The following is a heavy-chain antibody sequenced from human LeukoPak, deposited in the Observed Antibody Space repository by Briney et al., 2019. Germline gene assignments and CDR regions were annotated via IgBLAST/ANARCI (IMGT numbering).Heavy chain of an antibody. Sequence: PGGSLRLSCAASGFTFSSYAMSWVRQAPGKGLEWVSGIPGSGGNTYYAASVKGRFTISRDNSKNTLYLEMTRLRAGDTAVYYCAKGPDGQVATANRYFDYWGQGTLVTVSS. CDR3: AKGPDGQVATANRYFDY. D-gene: IGHD5-12*01. V-gene: IGHV3-23*01. CDR1: GFTFSSYA. J-gene: IGHJ4*02. CDR2: IPGSGGNT.